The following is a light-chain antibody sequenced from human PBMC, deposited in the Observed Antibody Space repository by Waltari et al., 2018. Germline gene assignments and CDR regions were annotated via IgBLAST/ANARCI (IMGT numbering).Light chain of an antibody. CDR2: GSS. CDR1: QSISNY. CDR3: QQSYTTRRT. J-gene: IGKJ3*01. Sequence: DIQMTQSPSSLSASVGDRVTITCRASQSISNYFNWYQQKPGKAPKLLIYGSSSLQSGVPSRFSGSGSWTDFTLTISSLQSEDFATYYCQQSYTTRRTFGPGTKVD. V-gene: IGKV1-39*01.